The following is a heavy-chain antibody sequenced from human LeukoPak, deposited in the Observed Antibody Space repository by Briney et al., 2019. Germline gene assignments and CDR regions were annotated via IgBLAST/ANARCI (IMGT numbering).Heavy chain of an antibody. CDR1: GFTVSSNY. J-gene: IGHJ6*03. D-gene: IGHD2-15*01. CDR2: IYSGGST. Sequence: GGSLRLSCAASGFTVSSNYMSWVRQAPGKGLEWVSVIYSGGSTYYADSVKGRFTISRDNSKNMLYLQMNSLRAEDTAVYYCARTPLPNCSGGSCYSPYYYYYYMDVWGKGTTVTVSS. V-gene: IGHV3-53*01. CDR3: ARTPLPNCSGGSCYSPYYYYYYMDV.